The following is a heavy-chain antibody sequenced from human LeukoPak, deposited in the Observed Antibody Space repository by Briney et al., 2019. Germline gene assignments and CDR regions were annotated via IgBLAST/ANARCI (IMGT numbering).Heavy chain of an antibody. V-gene: IGHV1-18*04. Sequence: ASVKVSCKASGYTFTSYGISWVRQAPGQGLEWMGWISVYNGNTNYAQKFQGRVTMTTDTSTSTVYMELRSLRSDDTAVYYCARTYSGYDYWGQGTLVTVSS. D-gene: IGHD5-12*01. CDR3: ARTYSGYDY. CDR2: ISVYNGNT. CDR1: GYTFTSYG. J-gene: IGHJ4*02.